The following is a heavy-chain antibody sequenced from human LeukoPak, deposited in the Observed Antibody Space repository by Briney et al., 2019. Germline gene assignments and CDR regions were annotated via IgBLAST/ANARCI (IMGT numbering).Heavy chain of an antibody. Sequence: GGSLRLSCAVSGFTVSTNHMTWVRQAPGKGLEWVSAINDVDTPYYADAVRGRFTISRDSAKNTLYLQMKSLRAEDTAVYYCARDMIHSSGAFDSWGQGTLVTVSS. V-gene: IGHV3-53*01. CDR3: ARDMIHSSGAFDS. CDR2: INDVDTP. CDR1: GFTVSTNH. J-gene: IGHJ4*02. D-gene: IGHD3-22*01.